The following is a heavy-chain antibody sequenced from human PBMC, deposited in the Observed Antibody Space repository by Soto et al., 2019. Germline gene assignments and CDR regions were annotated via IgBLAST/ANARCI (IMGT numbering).Heavy chain of an antibody. CDR2: IYHSGRT. CDR3: ARGYYDSSGYYYYYYGMDV. CDR1: GGSISSAGSS. V-gene: IGHV4-30-2*01. D-gene: IGHD3-22*01. J-gene: IGHJ6*02. Sequence: PSETLSLTCALSGGSISSAGSSWSWIRQPPGKGLEWIGYIYHSGRTYYNPSLKSRVIISVDRSKNQFSLKLSSVTAADTAVYYCARGYYDSSGYYYYYYGMDVWGQGTTVTVSS.